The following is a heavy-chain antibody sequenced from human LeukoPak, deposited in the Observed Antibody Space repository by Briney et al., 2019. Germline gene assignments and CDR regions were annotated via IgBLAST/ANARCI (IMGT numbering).Heavy chain of an antibody. Sequence: GGSLGLSCAASGFTFGNFWMSWVRQAPGRGLQWVASMKGDGSHIYYVDSVKGRFTISRDNARNPLYLQMNSLRAEDTAVYYCARLFGGVTTFDYWGQGALVTVSS. CDR1: GFTFGNFW. D-gene: IGHD2-8*02. CDR2: MKGDGSHI. V-gene: IGHV3-7*01. CDR3: ARLFGGVTTFDY. J-gene: IGHJ4*02.